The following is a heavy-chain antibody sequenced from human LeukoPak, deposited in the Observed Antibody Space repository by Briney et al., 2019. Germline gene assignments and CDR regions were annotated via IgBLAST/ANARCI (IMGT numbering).Heavy chain of an antibody. J-gene: IGHJ4*02. CDR2: IVVGSGNT. Sequence: ASVKVSCKASGFTFTSSAMQWVRQARGQRLEWIGWIVVGSGNTKYAQKLQERVTITRDMSTSTAYMELSSLRSEDTAVYYCAKMVHTEQWLVPFDYWGQGTLVTVSS. D-gene: IGHD6-19*01. V-gene: IGHV1-58*02. CDR1: GFTFTSSA. CDR3: AKMVHTEQWLVPFDY.